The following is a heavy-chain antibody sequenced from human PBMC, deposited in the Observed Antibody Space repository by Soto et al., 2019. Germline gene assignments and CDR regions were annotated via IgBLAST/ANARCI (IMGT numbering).Heavy chain of an antibody. Sequence: GGSLRLSCAASGFTVSTNYMSWVRQAPGKGLEWVSVIYSGVRTYYADSVKGRFTISRDNSKNTLYLQMNSLRAEDTAVYYCARTNSVAAAGTGDAFDIWGQGTMVTVSS. CDR2: IYSGVRT. CDR3: ARTNSVAAAGTGDAFDI. J-gene: IGHJ3*02. V-gene: IGHV3-66*01. CDR1: GFTVSTNY. D-gene: IGHD6-13*01.